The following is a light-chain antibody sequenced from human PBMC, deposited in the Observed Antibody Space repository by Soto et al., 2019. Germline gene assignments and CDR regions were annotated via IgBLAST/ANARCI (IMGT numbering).Light chain of an antibody. CDR2: EVS. J-gene: IGLJ2*01. CDR3: NSHTANRSLV. Sequence: QSALTQPPSASGSPGQSVTISCTGTSSDVGTYKYVSWYQQHPGKAPKLMIYEVSKRPSGVPDRFSGSKSGNTAPLTVSGLQAEDEADYYCNSHTANRSLVFGGGTKVTVL. V-gene: IGLV2-8*01. CDR1: SSDVGTYKY.